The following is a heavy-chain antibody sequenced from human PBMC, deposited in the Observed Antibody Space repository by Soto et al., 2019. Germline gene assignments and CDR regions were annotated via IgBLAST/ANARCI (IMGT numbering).Heavy chain of an antibody. CDR3: ARDLDDYGMDV. D-gene: IGHD1-1*01. Sequence: QVQLVESGGGVVQPGRSLRLSCAASGFTFSSYAMHWVRQAPGKGLEWVAVISYDGSNKYYADSVKGRFTISRDNSKNTLYLQMNSLRAEDTAVYYCARDLDDYGMDVWGQGTTVTVSS. CDR2: ISYDGSNK. CDR1: GFTFSSYA. J-gene: IGHJ6*02. V-gene: IGHV3-30-3*01.